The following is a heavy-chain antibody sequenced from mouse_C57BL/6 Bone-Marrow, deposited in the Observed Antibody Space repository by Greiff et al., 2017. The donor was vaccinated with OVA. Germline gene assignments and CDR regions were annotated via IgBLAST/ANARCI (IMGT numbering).Heavy chain of an antibody. D-gene: IGHD1-1*01. V-gene: IGHV1-82*01. Sequence: QLKESGPELVKPGASVKISCKASGYAFSSSWMNWVKQRPGKGLEWIGRIYPGDGDTNYNGKFKGKATLTADNSSSTAYMQLSSLTSEDSAVYFCARSYNYGGSDMGYAMDYWGQGTSVTVSS. CDR2: IYPGDGDT. CDR3: ARSYNYGGSDMGYAMDY. CDR1: GYAFSSSW. J-gene: IGHJ4*01.